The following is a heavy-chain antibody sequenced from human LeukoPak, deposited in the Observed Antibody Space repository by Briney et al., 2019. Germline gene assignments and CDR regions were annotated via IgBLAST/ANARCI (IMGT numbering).Heavy chain of an antibody. CDR2: IYYSGRT. J-gene: IGHJ6*02. V-gene: IGHV4-59*01. CDR1: GGSIRDYY. CDR3: ARDSDDYCSGDTCYYHGMDV. Sequence: SDTLSLTCTVSGGSIRDYYWSWIRQPPGKGLEWIGEIYYSGRTNYNPSLKSRSTISVDTSKKQFSLRLNSVTAADTAVYYCARDSDDYCSGDTCYYHGMDVWGQGTTVTVSS. D-gene: IGHD2-15*01.